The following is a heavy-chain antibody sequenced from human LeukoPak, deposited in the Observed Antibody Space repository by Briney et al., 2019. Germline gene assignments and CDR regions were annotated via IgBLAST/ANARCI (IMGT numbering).Heavy chain of an antibody. D-gene: IGHD2-2*01. CDR1: GDSVSSNSAA. J-gene: IGHJ4*02. Sequence: SQTLSLTCAISGDSVSSNSAAWNWIRQSPSRGLEWQGRTYYRSKWYNDYAVSVKSRITINPDTSKNQFSLQLNSVTPEDTAVYYCARGRYCSSTSCYVDFDYWGQGTLVTVSS. V-gene: IGHV6-1*01. CDR3: ARGRYCSSTSCYVDFDY. CDR2: TYYRSKWYN.